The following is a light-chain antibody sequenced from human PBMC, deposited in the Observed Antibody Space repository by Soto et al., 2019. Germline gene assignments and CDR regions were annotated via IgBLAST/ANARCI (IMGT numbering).Light chain of an antibody. CDR2: DTS. CDR1: QSVSRY. J-gene: IGKJ5*01. Sequence: EIVSTQPPATLSLSPGERATLSCRASQSVSRYLAWYQQKPGQAPRLLIYDTSNRATGFPARFSGSGSGTDFTLTISRLEPEDFAVYYCQQRSSWPITFGQGTRLEIK. V-gene: IGKV3-11*01. CDR3: QQRSSWPIT.